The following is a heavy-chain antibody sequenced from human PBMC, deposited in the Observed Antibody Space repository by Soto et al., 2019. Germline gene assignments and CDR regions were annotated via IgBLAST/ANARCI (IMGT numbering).Heavy chain of an antibody. D-gene: IGHD6-6*01. CDR1: GGSISSYY. J-gene: IGHJ6*02. CDR3: ARVLVHPLFYYYYGMDV. V-gene: IGHV4-34*01. Sequence: SETLSLTCTVSGGSISSYYWSWIRQPPGKGLEWIGEINHSGSTNYNPSLKSRVTISVDTSKNQFSLKLSSVTAADTAVYYCARVLVHPLFYYYYGMDVWGQGTTVT. CDR2: INHSGST.